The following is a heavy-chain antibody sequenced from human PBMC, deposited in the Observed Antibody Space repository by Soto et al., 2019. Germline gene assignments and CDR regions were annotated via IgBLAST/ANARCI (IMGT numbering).Heavy chain of an antibody. CDR1: GFTFSSYG. V-gene: IGHV3-33*01. D-gene: IGHD4-17*01. Sequence: GGSLRLSCAASGFTFSSYGMHWVRQAPGKGLEWVAVIWYDGSNKYYADSVKGRFTISRDNSKNTLYLQMNSLRAEDTAVYYCAREGTTVTVSYYYMDVWGKGTTVTVSS. CDR2: IWYDGSNK. J-gene: IGHJ6*03. CDR3: AREGTTVTVSYYYMDV.